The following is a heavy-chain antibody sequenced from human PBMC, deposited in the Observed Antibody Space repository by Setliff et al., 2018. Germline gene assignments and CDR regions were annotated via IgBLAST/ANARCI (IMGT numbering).Heavy chain of an antibody. V-gene: IGHV1-2*02. D-gene: IGHD1-26*01. CDR2: INPDNGGT. Sequence: ASVKVSCKSSGYAFFGYFMNWVRQAPGQGPEWMGWINPDNGGTHYAEKFQGRVTMTRDTSISTAYMELSSLRSDDTAIYYCATAVWEFLYWGQGALVTVSS. CDR1: GYAFFGYF. J-gene: IGHJ4*02. CDR3: ATAVWEFLY.